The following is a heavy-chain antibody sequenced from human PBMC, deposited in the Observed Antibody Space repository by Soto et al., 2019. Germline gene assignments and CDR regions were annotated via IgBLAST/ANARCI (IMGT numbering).Heavy chain of an antibody. J-gene: IGHJ6*02. V-gene: IGHV5-10-1*01. D-gene: IGHD3-22*01. CDR2: LDPSDSYT. Sequence: GESLKISCKGSGYSFTSYWISWVRQMPGKGLEWMGRLDPSDSYTNYSPSLQGHVTISADKSISTAYLQWSSLKASDTAMYYCARLIRHDSSGYHYYGMDVWGQGTTVTVAS. CDR3: ARLIRHDSSGYHYYGMDV. CDR1: GYSFTSYW.